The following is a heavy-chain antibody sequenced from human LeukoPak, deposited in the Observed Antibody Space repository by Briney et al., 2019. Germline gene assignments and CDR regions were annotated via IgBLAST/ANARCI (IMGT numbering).Heavy chain of an antibody. CDR2: IIPIFGTA. V-gene: IGHV1-69*13. Sequence: SVKVSCKASGGTLSTYAISWVRKALGKGLEWMGGIIPIFGTANYAQKFQGRVTITADESTSTAYMELSSLRSEDTAVYYCARDLRPDAFDIWGQGTMVTVSS. CDR1: GGTLSTYA. J-gene: IGHJ3*02. CDR3: ARDLRPDAFDI.